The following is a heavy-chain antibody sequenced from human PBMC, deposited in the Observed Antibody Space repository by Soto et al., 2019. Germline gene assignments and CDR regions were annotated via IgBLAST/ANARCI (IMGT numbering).Heavy chain of an antibody. Sequence: GGSLRLSCAASGFTFSNAWMSWVRQAPGKGLEWVGRIKSYSNGGTTDYAAPVKGTFALSRDDPTNTPYVQMNSLKTEAAVVYYCTTDDAINEYWGPGTLVTVYS. J-gene: IGHJ4*02. V-gene: IGHV3-15*01. CDR1: GFTFSNAW. CDR3: TTDDAINEY. CDR2: IKSYSNGGTT.